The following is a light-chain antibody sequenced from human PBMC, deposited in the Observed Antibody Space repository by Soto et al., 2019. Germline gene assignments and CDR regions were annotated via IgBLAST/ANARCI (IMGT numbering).Light chain of an antibody. J-gene: IGKJ2*01. V-gene: IGKV3-20*01. CDR2: GAS. CDR3: QQFDASRNYT. Sequence: VLTQSPGTLSLSPGESATLSCRASESVTSSSLAWYQLKPGQAPRLLMFGASNRGTGIPARFSGSGSGTDFILTISRLEPADSALYYCQQFDASRNYTFGQGTRVEI. CDR1: ESVTSSS.